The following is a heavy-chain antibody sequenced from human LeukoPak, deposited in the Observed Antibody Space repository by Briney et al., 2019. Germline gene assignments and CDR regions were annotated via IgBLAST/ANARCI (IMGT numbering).Heavy chain of an antibody. CDR1: GGSISSSSYY. Sequence: SETLSLTCTVSGGSISSSSYYWGWIRQPPGKGLEWIGSIYYSGSTYYNPSLKSRVTISVDTSKNQFSLKLSSVTAADTAVYYCARRYDFSPFDSWGQGTLVTVSS. J-gene: IGHJ4*02. CDR2: IYYSGST. CDR3: ARRYDFSPFDS. V-gene: IGHV4-39*01. D-gene: IGHD3-3*01.